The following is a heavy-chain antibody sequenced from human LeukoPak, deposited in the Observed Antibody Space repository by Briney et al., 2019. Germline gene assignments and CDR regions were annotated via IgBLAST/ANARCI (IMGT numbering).Heavy chain of an antibody. V-gene: IGHV4-4*07. CDR2: VYSSGVG. D-gene: IGHD3-22*01. CDR3: AREEFLHEIDSSGYFVY. Sequence: IPSETLSLTCTVSGGSITGYYWNWIRQPAGQGLEWLGRVYSSGVGNYNPSLTSRVTMSVDTSKNQFSLELTSLTAADTAVYYCAREEFLHEIDSSGYFVYWGQGTLVTVSS. J-gene: IGHJ4*02. CDR1: GGSITGYY.